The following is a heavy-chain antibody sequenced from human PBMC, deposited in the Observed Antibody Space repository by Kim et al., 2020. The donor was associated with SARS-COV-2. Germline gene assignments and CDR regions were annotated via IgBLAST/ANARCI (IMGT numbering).Heavy chain of an antibody. D-gene: IGHD6-13*01. CDR2: IYHSGST. CDR1: GGSISSSNW. Sequence: SETLSLTCAVSGGSISSSNWWSWVRQPPGKGLEWIGEIYHSGSTNYNPSLKSRVTISVDKSKNQFSLKLSSVTAADTAVYYCARVHAAAGTLFDYWGQGTLVTVSS. CDR3: ARVHAAAGTLFDY. V-gene: IGHV4-4*02. J-gene: IGHJ4*02.